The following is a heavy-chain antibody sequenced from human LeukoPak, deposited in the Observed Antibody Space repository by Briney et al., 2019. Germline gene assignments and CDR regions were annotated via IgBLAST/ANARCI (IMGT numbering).Heavy chain of an antibody. Sequence: PGGSLRLSCAASGFTFSSYWMHWVRQAPGKGLVWVSRINSDGSSTTYADSVKGRFTISRDNAKNTLYLQMNSLRDEDTAVYYCASAGGGVDCTGINSYSAYWGQGTLATVSS. D-gene: IGHD2-8*02. CDR3: ASAGGGVDCTGINSYSAY. V-gene: IGHV3-74*01. CDR1: GFTFSSYW. J-gene: IGHJ4*02. CDR2: INSDGSST.